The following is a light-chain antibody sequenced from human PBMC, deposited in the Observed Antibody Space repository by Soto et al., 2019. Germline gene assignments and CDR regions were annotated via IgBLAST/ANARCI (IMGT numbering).Light chain of an antibody. Sequence: EIVLTQSPGTVSLSPGERATLSFMASQSVSSSYLAWYQQKSGQAPRLLIYGASNRATGIPDRFSGSGSGTDFTLTISRLEPEDFAVYYCQQYGSSGTFGQGTKVDIK. CDR1: QSVSSSY. J-gene: IGKJ1*01. CDR3: QQYGSSGT. V-gene: IGKV3-20*01. CDR2: GAS.